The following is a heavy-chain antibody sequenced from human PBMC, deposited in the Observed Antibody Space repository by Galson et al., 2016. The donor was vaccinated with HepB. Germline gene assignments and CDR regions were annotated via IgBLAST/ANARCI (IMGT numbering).Heavy chain of an antibody. Sequence: QSGAEVKKPGESLKISCKASGYSFTSQWIAWVRQMPGKGLEWMGVIHPADSDTTYSPSFQGQVTISADKSIGTAYLEWNSLKASDTAIYYCARRKSAWYIVDYWGQGTLVTVSS. CDR1: GYSFTSQW. CDR3: ARRKSAWYIVDY. CDR2: IHPADSDT. J-gene: IGHJ4*02. V-gene: IGHV5-51*01. D-gene: IGHD6-13*01.